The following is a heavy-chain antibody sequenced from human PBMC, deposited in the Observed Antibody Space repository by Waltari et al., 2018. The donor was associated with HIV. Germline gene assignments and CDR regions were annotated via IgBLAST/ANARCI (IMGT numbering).Heavy chain of an antibody. CDR3: ARGVGSAYYFDH. Sequence: EVQLVESGGGLVQPGGSLRLSCTASGFTYSSYWMHWVRQAPGKGLVWVSVSKTDGSCTNYADSVKGRFTISRDNAKNTLYLQMNSLRAEDTAVYYCARGVGSAYYFDHWGQGTLVTVSS. CDR2: SKTDGSCT. D-gene: IGHD1-26*01. V-gene: IGHV3-74*01. J-gene: IGHJ4*02. CDR1: GFTYSSYW.